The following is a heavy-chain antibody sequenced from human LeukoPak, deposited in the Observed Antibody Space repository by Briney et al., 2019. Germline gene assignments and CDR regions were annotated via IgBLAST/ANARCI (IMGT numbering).Heavy chain of an antibody. CDR3: ARDPEGVDPLDAFDI. J-gene: IGHJ3*02. D-gene: IGHD2-15*01. Sequence: PGGSLRLSCAASGFTFSSYSMNWVRQAPGKGLEWVSSISSSSSYIYYADSVKGRFTISRDYAKNSLYLQMNSLRAEDTAVYYCARDPEGVDPLDAFDIWGQGTMVTVSS. CDR1: GFTFSSYS. V-gene: IGHV3-21*01. CDR2: ISSSSSYI.